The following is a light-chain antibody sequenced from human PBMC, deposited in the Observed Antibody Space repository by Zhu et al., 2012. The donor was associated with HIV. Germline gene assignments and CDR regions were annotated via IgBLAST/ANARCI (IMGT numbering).Light chain of an antibody. Sequence: EIVLTQSPGTLSLSPGERATLSCRASQSVRSSYLAWYQHKSGQAPRLLIYGASSRATGIPDRFSGTESGTDFTLTINRLEPEDFAVYYCQQYGSSPYTFGQGTKLRSN. J-gene: IGKJ2*01. CDR1: QSVRSSY. V-gene: IGKV3-20*01. CDR3: QQYGSSPYT. CDR2: GAS.